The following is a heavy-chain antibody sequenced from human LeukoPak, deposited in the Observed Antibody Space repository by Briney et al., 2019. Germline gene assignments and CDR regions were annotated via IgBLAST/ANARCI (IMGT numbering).Heavy chain of an antibody. CDR1: GFTFSSYE. D-gene: IGHD5-18*01. Sequence: GGSLRLSCAASGFTFSSYEMNWVRQAPGKGLEWVSYISSSGSTIFYADSVKGRFTISRDNAKNSLYLQMNSLRAEDTAVYYCARLGTAMLVIWGQGTMVTVSS. V-gene: IGHV3-48*03. J-gene: IGHJ3*02. CDR2: ISSSGSTI. CDR3: ARLGTAMLVI.